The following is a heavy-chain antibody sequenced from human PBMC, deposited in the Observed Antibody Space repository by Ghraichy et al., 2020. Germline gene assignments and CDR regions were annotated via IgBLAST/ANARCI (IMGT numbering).Heavy chain of an antibody. CDR2: INHSGRT. Sequence: ESLNISCSFHGESFTDYFWNWIRQSPGKGLEWIAEINHSGRTNYNPSLKSRLSISVDASKTQFSLELTSLTAADSAVYYCARRHSFYYYMDVWGKGTTVTVSS. CDR3: ARRHSFYYYMDV. V-gene: IGHV4-34*01. J-gene: IGHJ6*03. CDR1: GESFTDYF.